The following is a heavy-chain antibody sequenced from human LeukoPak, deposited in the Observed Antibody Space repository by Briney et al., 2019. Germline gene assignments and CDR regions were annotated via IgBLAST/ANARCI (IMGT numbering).Heavy chain of an antibody. CDR3: ARIGDCGGSSCYGGWFDP. CDR2: IYTSGST. D-gene: IGHD2-2*01. J-gene: IGHJ5*02. Sequence: PSETLSLTCTVSGGSISSGSYYWSWIRQPAGKGLEWIGRIYTSGSTNYNPSLKSRVTISVDTSKNQFSLRLSSVTAADTAVYYCARIGDCGGSSCYGGWFDPWGQGTLVTVSS. CDR1: GGSISSGSYY. V-gene: IGHV4-61*02.